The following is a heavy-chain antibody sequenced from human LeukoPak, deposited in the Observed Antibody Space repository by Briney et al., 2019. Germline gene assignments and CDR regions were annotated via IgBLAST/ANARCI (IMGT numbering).Heavy chain of an antibody. CDR2: IYPGDSAT. CDR3: ARGYYDFWSGYVDPFDY. D-gene: IGHD3-3*01. CDR1: GYSFTKYW. V-gene: IGHV5-51*01. J-gene: IGHJ4*02. Sequence: GESLKISCKGSGYSFTKYWIAWVRQMPGKGLEWMGIIYPGDSATRYSPSFQGQVTISVDKSISTAYLQWSSLKASDTAMYYCARGYYDFWSGYVDPFDYWGQGTLVTVSS.